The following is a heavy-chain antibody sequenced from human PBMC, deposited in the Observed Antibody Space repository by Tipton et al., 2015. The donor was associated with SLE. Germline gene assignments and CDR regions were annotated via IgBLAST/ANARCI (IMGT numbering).Heavy chain of an antibody. CDR3: ARVNPGNFFEP. Sequence: GSLRLSCAASGFIFSDYSMNWVRQAPGKGLEWVSSISSRSGFVYIADSVKGRFTISRDNAKNSLYLQMNSLRAEDTAVYYCARVNPGNFFEPWGQGTLVTVSS. J-gene: IGHJ5*02. V-gene: IGHV3-21*01. CDR2: ISSRSGFV. CDR1: GFIFSDYS.